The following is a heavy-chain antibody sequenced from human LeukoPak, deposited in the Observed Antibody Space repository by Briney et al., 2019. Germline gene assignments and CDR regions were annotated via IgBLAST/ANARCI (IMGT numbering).Heavy chain of an antibody. CDR1: GYTFTSYD. CDR3: AREVPAAMDYFDY. CDR2: INPNSGGT. Sequence: ASVKVSCKASGYTFTSYDINWVRQATGQGLEWMGWINPNSGGTNYAQKFQGWVTMTRDTSISTAYMELSRLRSDDTAVYYCAREVPAAMDYFDYWGQGTLVTVSS. D-gene: IGHD2-2*01. J-gene: IGHJ4*02. V-gene: IGHV1-2*04.